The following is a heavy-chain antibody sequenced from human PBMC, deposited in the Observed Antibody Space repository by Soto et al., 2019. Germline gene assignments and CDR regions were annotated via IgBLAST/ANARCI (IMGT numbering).Heavy chain of an antibody. Sequence: GGSLRLSCAASGFTFSSYAMSWVRQAPGKGLEWVSAISGSGGSTYYADSVKGRFTISRDNSKNTLYLQMNSLRAEDTAVYYCAKAKSYYYYYGMDVWGQGTTVTVS. CDR1: GFTFSSYA. V-gene: IGHV3-23*01. CDR3: AKAKSYYYYYGMDV. J-gene: IGHJ6*02. CDR2: ISGSGGST.